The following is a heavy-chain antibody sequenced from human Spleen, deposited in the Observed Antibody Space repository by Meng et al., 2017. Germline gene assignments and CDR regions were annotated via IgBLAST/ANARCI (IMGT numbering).Heavy chain of an antibody. CDR2: INPKSGDT. J-gene: IGHJ4*02. CDR1: GYTFPDYW. CDR3: ARDEDRAAAGKLFGDY. V-gene: IGHV1-2*05. D-gene: IGHD6-13*01. Sequence: ASVKVSCKDSGYTFPDYWLHWVRRAPGQGLEWMGRINPKSGDTHYAQRFQGRVTMTGDTSISTAYMELSGLRSDDTVMDYCARDEDRAAAGKLFGDYWGQGTLVTVSS.